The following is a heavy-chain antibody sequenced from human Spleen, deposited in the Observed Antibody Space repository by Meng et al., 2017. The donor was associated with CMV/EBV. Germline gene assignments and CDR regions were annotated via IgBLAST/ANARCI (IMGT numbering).Heavy chain of an antibody. Sequence: FSSYAISWVRQAPGQGLEWMGGIIPILGIANYAQKFQGRVTITADKSTSTAYMELSSLRSEDTAVYYCARAGYCSSTSCYTGWFDPWGQGTLVTVSS. CDR1: FSSYA. V-gene: IGHV1-69*10. J-gene: IGHJ5*02. D-gene: IGHD2-2*02. CDR3: ARAGYCSSTSCYTGWFDP. CDR2: IIPILGIA.